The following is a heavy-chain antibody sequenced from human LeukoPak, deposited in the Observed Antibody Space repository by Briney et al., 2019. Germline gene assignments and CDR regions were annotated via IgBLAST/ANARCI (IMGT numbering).Heavy chain of an antibody. CDR1: GYSISSGYY. CDR3: ARMGVSYYYDSSTYYPTAFDV. D-gene: IGHD3-22*01. CDR2: IFHSGSI. J-gene: IGHJ3*01. V-gene: IGHV4-38-2*01. Sequence: SETLSPTCAVSGYSISSGYYWGWIRQSPGKGLEWIATIFHSGSIYYNPSLKSLVTLSVDTSKNQFSLRLNSVTAADTALYYCARMGVSYYYDSSTYYPTAFDVWGQGTMVSVSS.